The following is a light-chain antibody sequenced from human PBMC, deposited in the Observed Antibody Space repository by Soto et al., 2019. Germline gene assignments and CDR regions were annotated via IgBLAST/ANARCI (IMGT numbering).Light chain of an antibody. CDR3: SSYTSSSIPYV. CDR1: SSDVGGYNY. CDR2: EVS. V-gene: IGLV2-14*01. J-gene: IGLJ1*01. Sequence: QSALTQPVSVSGSPGQSITISCTGTSSDVGGYNYVSWYQQHPGKAPKLMIYEVSNRPSGVSNRFSGSKSGNTASLTISGLQAEDEADYYRSSYTSSSIPYVFGTGTKVTVL.